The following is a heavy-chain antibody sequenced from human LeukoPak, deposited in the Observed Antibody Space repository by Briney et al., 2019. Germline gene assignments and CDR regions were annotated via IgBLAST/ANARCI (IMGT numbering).Heavy chain of an antibody. Sequence: GGSLRLSCAASGFTFSSYAMHWVRQAPGKGLEWVSYISSGSSTIYYADSVKGRFTISRDNAKNSLYLQMHSLRAEDTAVYYCARSMVRGGTPNKLKNYFDYWGQGTLVTVSS. V-gene: IGHV3-48*01. CDR1: GFTFSSYA. CDR3: ARSMVRGGTPNKLKNYFDY. J-gene: IGHJ4*02. D-gene: IGHD3-10*01. CDR2: ISSGSSTI.